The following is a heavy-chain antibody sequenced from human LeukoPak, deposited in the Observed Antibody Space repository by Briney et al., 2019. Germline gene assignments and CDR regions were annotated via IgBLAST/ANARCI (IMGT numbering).Heavy chain of an antibody. CDR2: IYPGDSET. CDR1: GYSFTTYW. CDR3: QKTAYDILSGPTDAFDI. Sequence: GESLKISCKGSGYSFTTYWIGWVRQMPGKGPEYMGIIYPGDSETRYGPSFQAQVTISVDKSISTAYLQWSSLRASDTSFFFKQKTAYDILSGPTDAFDIWGQGTMVTVSS. J-gene: IGHJ3*02. D-gene: IGHD3-9*01. V-gene: IGHV5-51*01.